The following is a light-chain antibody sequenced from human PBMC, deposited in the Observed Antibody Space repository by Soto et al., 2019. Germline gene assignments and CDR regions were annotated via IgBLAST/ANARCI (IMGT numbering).Light chain of an antibody. CDR1: QSVSSY. V-gene: IGKV3-11*01. Sequence: EIVLTQSPATLSLSPGERATLSCRASQSVSSYLAWYQQKPGQAPRLLIYDASNRATGIPARFSGSGSGTDFTLPISSLEPKDFAVYYCQQRSNWPPLTFGGGTKVEIK. CDR3: QQRSNWPPLT. CDR2: DAS. J-gene: IGKJ4*01.